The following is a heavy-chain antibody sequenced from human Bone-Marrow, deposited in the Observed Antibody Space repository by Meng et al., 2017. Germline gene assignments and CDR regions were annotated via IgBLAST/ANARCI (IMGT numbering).Heavy chain of an antibody. Sequence: QVQLQEPGPGPVKPSQTRSLTCTVSGGSISSGGYYWSWIRQHPGKGLEWIGYIYYSGSTYYNPSLKSRVTISVDTSKNQFSLKLSSVTAADTAVYYCARGPLSAAGTMGYFQHWGQGTLVTVSS. D-gene: IGHD6-13*01. V-gene: IGHV4-31*03. J-gene: IGHJ1*01. CDR1: GGSISSGGYY. CDR2: IYYSGST. CDR3: ARGPLSAAGTMGYFQH.